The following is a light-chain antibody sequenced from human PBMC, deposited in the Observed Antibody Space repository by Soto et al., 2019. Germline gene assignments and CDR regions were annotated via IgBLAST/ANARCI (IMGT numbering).Light chain of an antibody. CDR2: AAS. Sequence: DIQLTQSPSFLSASVGDRVTITCRASQGISSYLAWYQQKPGKAPKLLIYAASTLQSGVPSRFSGSGSGTDFTLTIRSLEPEDFSPYYWQQLNSYPFFGPGTKVDIK. J-gene: IGKJ3*01. V-gene: IGKV1-9*01. CDR3: QQLNSYPF. CDR1: QGISSY.